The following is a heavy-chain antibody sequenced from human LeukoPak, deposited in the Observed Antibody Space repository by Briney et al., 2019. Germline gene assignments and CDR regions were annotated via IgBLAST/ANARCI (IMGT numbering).Heavy chain of an antibody. J-gene: IGHJ4*02. CDR1: GYSFSSYW. V-gene: IGHV5-51*01. Sequence: GESLKISCKGSGYSFSSYWIGWVRQKPGKGLEWMGMIYPDDSDIRYSAPFQGQVTISADKSISTAYLQWSSLKASDTAMYYCARSSYSSGWAFEYWGQGTLVTVSS. CDR3: ARSSYSSGWAFEY. D-gene: IGHD6-19*01. CDR2: IYPDDSDI.